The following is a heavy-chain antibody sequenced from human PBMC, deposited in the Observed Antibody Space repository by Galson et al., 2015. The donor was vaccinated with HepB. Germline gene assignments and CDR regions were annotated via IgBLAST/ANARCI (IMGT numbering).Heavy chain of an antibody. J-gene: IGHJ4*02. V-gene: IGHV3-30*04. CDR1: GFTFGSYA. CDR2: ISYDSSNK. D-gene: IGHD3-3*01. Sequence: SLRLSCAASGFTFGSYAMHWVRQAPGKGLEWVAVISYDSSNKHFVDSVKGRFTISRDNSKNTLYLQMNNLRVDDTAVYFCARETGGDFWSAYNFDYWGKGTLVTVSS. CDR3: ARETGGDFWSAYNFDY.